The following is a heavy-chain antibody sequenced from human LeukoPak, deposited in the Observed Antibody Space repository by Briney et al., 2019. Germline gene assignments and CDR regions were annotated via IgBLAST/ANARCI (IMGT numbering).Heavy chain of an antibody. V-gene: IGHV4-38-2*01. D-gene: IGHD3-10*01. J-gene: IGHJ2*01. CDR2: IYHSGST. CDR3: ATCITMVRGVIQYWYFDL. CDR1: GYSISSGYY. Sequence: PSETLSLTCAVSGYSISSGYYWGWIRQPPGTGLEWIGSIYHSGSTYYNPSLKSRVTISVDTSKNQFSLKLSSVTAADTAVYYCATCITMVRGVIQYWYFDLWGRGTLVTVSS.